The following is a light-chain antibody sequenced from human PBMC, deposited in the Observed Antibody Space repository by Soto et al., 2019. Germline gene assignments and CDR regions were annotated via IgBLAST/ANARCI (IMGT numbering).Light chain of an antibody. CDR1: QSVGSN. CDR3: QQYNNWPRT. V-gene: IGKV3-15*01. CDR2: AAS. J-gene: IGKJ1*01. Sequence: EIVMTQSPATLSVSPGERATLSCRASQSVGSNLAWYRQKPGQAPRLLIYAASTRATGIPARFSGSGSGTEFTLTISSLQSEDFAVYYCQQYNNWPRTFGQGTKVEVK.